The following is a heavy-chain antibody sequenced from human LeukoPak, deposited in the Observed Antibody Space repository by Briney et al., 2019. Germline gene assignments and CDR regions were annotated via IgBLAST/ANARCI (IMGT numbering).Heavy chain of an antibody. J-gene: IGHJ4*02. CDR1: GFTFSSYG. CDR2: IRYDGSNK. V-gene: IGHV3-30*02. D-gene: IGHD3-10*01. CDR3: AKDPWVVRGVTLDY. Sequence: GGSLRLPCAASGFTFSSYGMHWVRQAPGKGLEWVAFIRYDGSNKYYADSVKGRFTISRDNSKNTLYLQMNSLRAEDTAVYYCAKDPWVVRGVTLDYWGQGTLVTVSS.